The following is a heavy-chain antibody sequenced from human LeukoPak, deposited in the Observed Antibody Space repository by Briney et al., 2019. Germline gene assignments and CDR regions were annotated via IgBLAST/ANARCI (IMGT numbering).Heavy chain of an antibody. CDR2: IYYSGST. D-gene: IGHD3-3*01. CDR3: AGRNYDFWSGYDNWFDP. J-gene: IGHJ5*02. V-gene: IGHV4-59*08. CDR1: GGSISSYY. Sequence: PSETLSLTCTVSGGSISSYYWSRIRQPPGKGLEWIGYIYYSGSTNYNPSLKSRVTISVDTSKNQFSLKLSSVTAADTAVYYCAGRNYDFWSGYDNWFDPWGQGTLVTVSS.